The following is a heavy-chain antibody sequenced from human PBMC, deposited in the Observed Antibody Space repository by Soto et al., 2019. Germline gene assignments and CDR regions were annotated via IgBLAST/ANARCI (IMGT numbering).Heavy chain of an antibody. D-gene: IGHD3-9*01. CDR3: AKGPEYDILTGCDY. J-gene: IGHJ4*02. Sequence: VQLLESGGGFVQPGESLRLSCAASGFTFSLSAMSWVRQAPGRGLEWVSSISGGGGSTEYADSVKGRFTISRDNSKDTVHLQMNSLRAEATAVYYCAKGPEYDILTGCDYWGQGALVTVSS. CDR2: ISGGGGST. CDR1: GFTFSLSA. V-gene: IGHV3-23*01.